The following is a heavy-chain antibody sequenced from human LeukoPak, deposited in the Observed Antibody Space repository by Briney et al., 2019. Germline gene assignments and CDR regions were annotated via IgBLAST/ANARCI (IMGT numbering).Heavy chain of an antibody. Sequence: GGSLRLSCAASGFTFSSYGMHWVRQAPGKGLEWVAVIWYDGSNKYYADSVKGRFTISRDNSKNTIYLQMNSLRAEDTALYYCAKAAAAPGFDFWGQGTLVTVSS. J-gene: IGHJ4*02. D-gene: IGHD6-13*01. CDR2: IWYDGSNK. V-gene: IGHV3-33*06. CDR3: AKAAAAPGFDF. CDR1: GFTFSSYG.